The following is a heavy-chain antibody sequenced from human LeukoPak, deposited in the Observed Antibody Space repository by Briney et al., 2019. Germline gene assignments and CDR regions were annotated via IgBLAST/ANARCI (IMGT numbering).Heavy chain of an antibody. Sequence: PSETLSLTCAVSGGSFSGYHWSWIRQPPGKGLEWIGEINHSGRANYNPSLKSRVTISVDTSKSRFSLKLSSVTAADTAVYYCTRGVSALASASYSLLNYYFYYMDVWGRGTTVTVSS. D-gene: IGHD3-10*01. CDR3: TRGVSALASASYSLLNYYFYYMDV. CDR1: GGSFSGYH. V-gene: IGHV4-34*01. CDR2: INHSGRA. J-gene: IGHJ6*03.